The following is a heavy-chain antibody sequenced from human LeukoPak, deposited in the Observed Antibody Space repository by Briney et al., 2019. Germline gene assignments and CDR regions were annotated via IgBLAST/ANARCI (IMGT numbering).Heavy chain of an antibody. Sequence: QSGGSLRLSCAASGFTFSSQGMSWVRQAPGKGLEWVSAITGSGSITYYSDSVKGRFTISRDNSKNTVYLQLNSLRVEDTAVYYCAKMQGYFDYWRQGTLVTVSS. CDR2: ITGSGSIT. V-gene: IGHV3-23*01. CDR1: GFTFSSQG. CDR3: AKMQGYFDY. J-gene: IGHJ4*02.